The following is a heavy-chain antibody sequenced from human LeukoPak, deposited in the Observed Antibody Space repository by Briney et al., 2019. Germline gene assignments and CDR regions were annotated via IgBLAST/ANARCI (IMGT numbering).Heavy chain of an antibody. CDR1: GGSFSGYY. D-gene: IGHD2-8*01. CDR2: INHSGST. V-gene: IGHV4-34*01. CDR3: ARVTDIVLMVYAIGWFDP. Sequence: PSETLSLTCAVYGGSFSGYYWSWIRQPPGKGLEWIGEINHSGSTNYNPSLKSRVTISVDTSKNQFSLKLSSVTAADTAVYYCARVTDIVLMVYAIGWFDPWGQGTLVTVSS. J-gene: IGHJ5*02.